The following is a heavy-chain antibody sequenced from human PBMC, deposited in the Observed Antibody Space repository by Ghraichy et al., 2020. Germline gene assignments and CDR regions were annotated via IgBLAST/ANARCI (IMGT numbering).Heavy chain of an antibody. J-gene: IGHJ4*02. CDR3: AKAGANFFDY. CDR2: ISSSGDNT. D-gene: IGHD1-26*01. V-gene: IGHV3-23*01. Sequence: GGSLRLSCAAFGFTFSNYAMSWVRQAPGKGLEWVSSISSSGDNTFYPDSVRGRFTISRDNSKNTLYLQMNSLRAEDTAVYYCAKAGANFFDYWGQGALVTISP. CDR1: GFTFSNYA.